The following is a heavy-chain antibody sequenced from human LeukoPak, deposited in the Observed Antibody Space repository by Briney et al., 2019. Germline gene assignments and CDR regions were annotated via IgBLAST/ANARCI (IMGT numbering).Heavy chain of an antibody. V-gene: IGHV3-43*02. Sequence: GGSLRLSCAASGFTFSNYAMSWVRQAPGKGLEWVPLISADGGSTFSADSVKGRFSISRDNSKNSLYLQMNSLRSEDTAMYYCAKESGKFDYWGQGTLVAVSS. CDR3: AKESGKFDY. CDR2: ISADGGST. J-gene: IGHJ4*02. CDR1: GFTFSNYA.